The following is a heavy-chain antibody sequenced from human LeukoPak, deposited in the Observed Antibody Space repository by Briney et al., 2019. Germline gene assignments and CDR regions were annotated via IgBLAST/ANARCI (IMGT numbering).Heavy chain of an antibody. V-gene: IGHV4-39*01. CDR3: ARHAIVVVIGTTNFDY. CDR2: IHYSGST. D-gene: IGHD3-22*01. J-gene: IGHJ4*02. CDR1: GGSISDSSYY. Sequence: SETLPLTCTVSGGSISDSSYYWGWIRQPPGKGLEWIGSIHYSGSTYYNPSLKSRVTISVDTSKNQFSLRLSSVTAADTAVCYCARHAIVVVIGTTNFDYWGQGTLVTVSS.